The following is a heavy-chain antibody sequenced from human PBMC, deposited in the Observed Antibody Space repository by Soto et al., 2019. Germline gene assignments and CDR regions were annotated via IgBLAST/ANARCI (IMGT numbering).Heavy chain of an antibody. Sequence: EVQLVESGGVLVQPGGSLRLSCAASGVSFSTYDMNWVRQAPGKGLEWISYISSSSSTIYYADSVKGRFTISRDNAENSLYLQTNRLRAEDTAVYYCARPYGYFDTSGYYGAFYSYGMDVWGQGPTVTVSS. CDR1: GVSFSTYD. CDR2: ISSSSSTI. CDR3: ARPYGYFDTSGYYGAFYSYGMDV. D-gene: IGHD3-22*01. V-gene: IGHV3-48*01. J-gene: IGHJ6*02.